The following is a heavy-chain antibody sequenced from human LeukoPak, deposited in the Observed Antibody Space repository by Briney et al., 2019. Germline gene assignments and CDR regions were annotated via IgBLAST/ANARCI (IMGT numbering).Heavy chain of an antibody. Sequence: NPSQTLSLTCTVSGASITNDDYSWSWIRQHPGKGLDWIGYIYFSGSTCYNPTLKGRASVSVDTSKSQFSLRLTSVTAADTAVYYCARRAPFSNWFDRWGQGTLVIVSS. J-gene: IGHJ5*02. D-gene: IGHD2-2*01. CDR1: GASITNDDYS. CDR2: IYFSGST. CDR3: ARRAPFSNWFDR. V-gene: IGHV4-31*03.